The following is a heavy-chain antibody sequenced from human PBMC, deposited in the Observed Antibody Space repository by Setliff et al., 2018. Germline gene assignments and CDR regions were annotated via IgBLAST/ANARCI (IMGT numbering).Heavy chain of an antibody. CDR1: GGSFSGYY. CDR3: ARGGYSYGHHYYYMDV. Sequence: PSETLSLTCAVYGGSFSGYYWSWIRQPPGKGLEWIGEINHSGSTNYNPSLKSRVTISVDTSKNQFSLKLSSVTAADTAVYYCARGGYSYGHHYYYMDVWGKGTTVTVSS. J-gene: IGHJ6*03. V-gene: IGHV4-34*01. CDR2: INHSGST. D-gene: IGHD5-18*01.